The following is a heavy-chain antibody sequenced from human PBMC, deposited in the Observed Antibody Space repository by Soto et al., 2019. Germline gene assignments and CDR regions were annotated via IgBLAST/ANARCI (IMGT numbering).Heavy chain of an antibody. CDR3: ARLGFNYDFLSGYYNVHHYYGIDV. J-gene: IGHJ6*02. V-gene: IGHV5-51*01. D-gene: IGHD3-3*01. Sequence: GESLKISCKASGDSFTNYWIGWVRQMPGKGLEWMGVIYPRDSDTRYSPSFQGQVTISADKSINSVYLQWSSLKASDTATYYCARLGFNYDFLSGYYNVHHYYGIDVWGQGTTVTVSS. CDR2: IYPRDSDT. CDR1: GDSFTNYW.